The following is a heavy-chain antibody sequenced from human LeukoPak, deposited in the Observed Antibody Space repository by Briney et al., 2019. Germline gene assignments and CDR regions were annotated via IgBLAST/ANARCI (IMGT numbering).Heavy chain of an antibody. CDR2: IKSKTDGGTT. J-gene: IGHJ4*02. Sequence: PGGSLRLSCAASGITFSNAWMSWVRQAPGKGLEWVGRIKSKTDGGTTDYAAPVKGRFTISRDDSKNTLYLQMNSLKTEDTAVYYCTTADIWGPYYFDYWGQGTLVTVSS. V-gene: IGHV3-15*01. CDR1: GITFSNAW. D-gene: IGHD2-21*01. CDR3: TTADIWGPYYFDY.